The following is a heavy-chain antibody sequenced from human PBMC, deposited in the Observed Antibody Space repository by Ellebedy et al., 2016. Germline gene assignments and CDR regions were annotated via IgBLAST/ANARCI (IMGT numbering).Heavy chain of an antibody. CDR1: GFTFSVAG. CDR2: IVFTGTAA. CDR3: TRDGSEWSRDV. J-gene: IGHJ4*02. Sequence: GGSLRLXCAASGFTFSVAGMTWVRQAPGKGLEWVATIVFTGTAAYYSDLAKGRFIISRDNVKNLVFLQMNSLRVEDTAVYYCTRDGSEWSRDVWGQGTLVTVSS. V-gene: IGHV3-21*01. D-gene: IGHD3-3*01.